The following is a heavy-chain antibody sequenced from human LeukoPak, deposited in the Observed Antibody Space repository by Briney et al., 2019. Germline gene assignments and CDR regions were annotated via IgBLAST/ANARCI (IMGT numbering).Heavy chain of an antibody. D-gene: IGHD2-15*01. CDR3: AKDLRRSCSGGSCYSSDVFDY. Sequence: PGMSLTLSCAASGFTFEDYAMHWVRQAPGKGLEWVSGIGWNSVSRGYADSVKGRFTISRENTKNSLYLQMSSLRAEDTALYYCAKDLRRSCSGGSCYSSDVFDYWGQGILVTVSS. V-gene: IGHV3-9*01. J-gene: IGHJ4*02. CDR1: GFTFEDYA. CDR2: IGWNSVSR.